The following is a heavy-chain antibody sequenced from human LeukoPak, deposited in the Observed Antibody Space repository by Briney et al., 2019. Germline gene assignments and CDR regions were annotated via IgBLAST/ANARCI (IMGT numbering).Heavy chain of an antibody. CDR3: ARQYSISSGEVFFDY. V-gene: IGHV1-2*02. CDR2: INPHSGGV. J-gene: IGHJ4*02. CDR1: GYTFIGCY. D-gene: IGHD6-6*01. Sequence: ASVKVSCKASGYTFIGCYMHWVRQAPGQGLEWMGWINPHSGGVTYAQKFQGRITMTRDTSISTAYMELSRLRSDDTAVYYCARQYSISSGEVFFDYWGQGTLVTVSS.